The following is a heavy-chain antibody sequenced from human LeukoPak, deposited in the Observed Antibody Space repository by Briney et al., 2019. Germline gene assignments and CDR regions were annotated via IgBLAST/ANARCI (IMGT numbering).Heavy chain of an antibody. CDR3: ARPYSSSALAFDI. Sequence: GGSLRLSCAASGSTFSSYSMNWVRQAPGKGLEWVSSISSSSSYIYYADSVKGRFTISRDNAKNSLYLQMNSLRAEDTAVYYCARPYSSSALAFDIWGQGTMVTVSS. CDR2: ISSSSSYI. D-gene: IGHD6-6*01. CDR1: GSTFSSYS. V-gene: IGHV3-21*01. J-gene: IGHJ3*02.